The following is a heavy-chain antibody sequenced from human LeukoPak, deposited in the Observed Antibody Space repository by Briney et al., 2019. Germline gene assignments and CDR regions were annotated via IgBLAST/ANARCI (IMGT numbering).Heavy chain of an antibody. J-gene: IGHJ6*02. D-gene: IGHD4-23*01. CDR3: AAPTSQLPYGMDV. CDR1: GYTFTSYY. Sequence: ASVKVSCKASGYTFTSYYMHWVRQAPGQGLEWMGIINPSGGSTSYAQKFQERVTITRDMSTSTAYMELSSLRSEDTAVYYCAAPTSQLPYGMDVWGQGTTVTVSS. V-gene: IGHV1-46*01. CDR2: INPSGGST.